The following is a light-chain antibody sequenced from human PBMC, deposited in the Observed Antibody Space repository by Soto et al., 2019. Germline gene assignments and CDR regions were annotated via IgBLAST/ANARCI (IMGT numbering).Light chain of an antibody. Sequence: QSVLTQPHSVSAAPGQKVTISCSGSNSNIGDNYVSWYQHVPGTAPKLLIYDNYKRPSGIADRFSGSKSGTSATLGIAALQTGDEADYYCGTWESSLRVVVVGGGTKVTVL. CDR3: GTWESSLRVVV. V-gene: IGLV1-51*01. J-gene: IGLJ2*01. CDR1: NSNIGDNY. CDR2: DNY.